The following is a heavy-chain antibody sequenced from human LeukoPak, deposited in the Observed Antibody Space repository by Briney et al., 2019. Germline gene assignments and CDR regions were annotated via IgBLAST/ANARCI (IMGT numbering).Heavy chain of an antibody. CDR2: ISSSASDI. D-gene: IGHD6-13*01. J-gene: IGHJ3*02. CDR3: ARDSGSPQDAFDI. CDR1: GFTFSTYT. Sequence: GGSLRLSCAASGFTFSTYTMNWVRQAPGKGLEWVSSISSSASDIRYADAVRGRFTVSRDNSKNSLYLQMNSLRAEDTAVYYCARDSGSPQDAFDIWGQGTMVTVSS. V-gene: IGHV3-21*01.